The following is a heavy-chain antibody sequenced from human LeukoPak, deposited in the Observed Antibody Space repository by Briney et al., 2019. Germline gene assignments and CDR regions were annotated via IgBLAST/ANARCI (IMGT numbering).Heavy chain of an antibody. CDR1: GGSISSSNW. Sequence: SGTLSLTCAVSGGSISSSNWWSWVRQPPGKGLEWIGEIYHSGSTNYNPSLKSRVTISVDKSKNQFSLKLSSVTAADTAVYYCARGGVTIVRGPQPYYYGMDVWGKGTTVTVSS. D-gene: IGHD3-10*01. CDR3: ARGGVTIVRGPQPYYYGMDV. CDR2: IYHSGST. V-gene: IGHV4-4*02. J-gene: IGHJ6*04.